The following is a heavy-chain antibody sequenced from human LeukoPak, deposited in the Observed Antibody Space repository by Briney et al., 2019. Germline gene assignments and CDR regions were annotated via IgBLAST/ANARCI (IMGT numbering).Heavy chain of an antibody. Sequence: SETLSLTCTVSGGSISSGDYYWSWIRQHPGEGLEWIRYIYYTGDTYYNASLKSRVTISLDKSKNHFSLNLSSVTAADTAVYYCVRGHCSTTTCYTVYFDYWGQGTLVTVSS. V-gene: IGHV4-31*03. D-gene: IGHD2-2*02. CDR1: GGSISSGDYY. J-gene: IGHJ4*02. CDR3: VRGHCSTTTCYTVYFDY. CDR2: IYYTGDT.